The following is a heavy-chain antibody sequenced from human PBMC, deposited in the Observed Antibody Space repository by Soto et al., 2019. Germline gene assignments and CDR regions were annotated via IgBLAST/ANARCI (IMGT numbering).Heavy chain of an antibody. Sequence: QVQLVQSGSEVKRPGASVRVSCKASGYTFDTYGISWVRQAPGQGLEWMGWISAYNGHTDYAQRFQGRVTMTTDPSTNTVSLELRGLRSDDTAVYYCARGRTWGARDFDYWGQGTLVTVSS. J-gene: IGHJ4*02. V-gene: IGHV1-18*01. CDR2: ISAYNGHT. CDR3: ARGRTWGARDFDY. CDR1: GYTFDTYG. D-gene: IGHD3-16*01.